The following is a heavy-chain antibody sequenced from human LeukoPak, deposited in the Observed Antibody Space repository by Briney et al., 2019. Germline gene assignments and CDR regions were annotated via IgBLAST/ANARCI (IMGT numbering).Heavy chain of an antibody. V-gene: IGHV3-23*01. Sequence: PGGSLRLSCAASGFTFSSYAMSWVRQAPGKGLEWVSAISGSGGSTYYADSVKGRFTISRDNSKNTLYLQMNSLRAEDTAVYYCARGHGSGSYYNWFDPWGQGTLVTVSS. CDR3: ARGHGSGSYYNWFDP. D-gene: IGHD3-10*01. CDR2: ISGSGGST. J-gene: IGHJ5*02. CDR1: GFTFSSYA.